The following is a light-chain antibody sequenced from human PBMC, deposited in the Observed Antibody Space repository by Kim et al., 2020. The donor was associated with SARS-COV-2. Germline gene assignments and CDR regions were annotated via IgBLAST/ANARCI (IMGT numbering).Light chain of an antibody. J-gene: IGLJ1*01. Sequence: APGETATISCGGDNIGSKNVHWYQQRPGQAPVLVIYYDDDRPSGIPERFSGSNSGNTATLTISRVEAGDEADYYCQVWDRTTEHRVFGSGTKVTVL. CDR3: QVWDRTTEHRV. V-gene: IGLV3-21*04. CDR1: NIGSKN. CDR2: YDD.